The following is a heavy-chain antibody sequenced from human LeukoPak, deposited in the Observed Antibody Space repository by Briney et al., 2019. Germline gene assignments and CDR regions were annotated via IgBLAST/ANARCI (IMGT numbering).Heavy chain of an antibody. J-gene: IGHJ5*02. Sequence: SETLSLTCTVSGGSISSGDHHWSWIRQPPGKGLEWIGYIYYSGSTYYNPSLKSRVTISVDRSKNQFSLKLSSVTAADTAVYYCARGDYYGSGSYNHWGQGTLVTVSS. D-gene: IGHD3-10*01. CDR3: ARGDYYGSGSYNH. CDR2: IYYSGST. CDR1: GGSISSGDHH. V-gene: IGHV4-30-4*01.